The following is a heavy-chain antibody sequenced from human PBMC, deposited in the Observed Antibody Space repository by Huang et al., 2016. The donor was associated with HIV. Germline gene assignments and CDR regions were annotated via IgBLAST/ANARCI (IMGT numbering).Heavy chain of an antibody. D-gene: IGHD3-16*01. CDR2: VSAYSGYT. Sequence: QIQLVQSGPEVKKPGASVKVSCKASGYTFSIYGISWVRQAPGQGPGWMGWVSAYSGYTNYSQKFQGRVTMTADTSASTAYMDLRSLTSDDTAVYYCARVPSDHVSDYWGQGTLVTVSS. CDR3: ARVPSDHVSDY. J-gene: IGHJ4*02. CDR1: GYTFSIYG. V-gene: IGHV1-18*01.